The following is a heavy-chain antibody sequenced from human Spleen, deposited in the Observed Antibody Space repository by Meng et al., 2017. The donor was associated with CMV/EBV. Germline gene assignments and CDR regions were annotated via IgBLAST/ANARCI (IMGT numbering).Heavy chain of an antibody. J-gene: IGHJ3*02. CDR3: ARQPCSHGICHDPPSHFDI. CDR2: ISPPESDT. CDR1: FRRSW. V-gene: IGHV5-51*01. Sequence: FRRSWIACLRQTPGHRLEWMRVISPPESDTKYSPSFQGQVTISADHSLNTAYLQWTTLQASDTAIYYCARQPCSHGICHDPPSHFDIWGQGTLVTVSS. D-gene: IGHD2-8*01.